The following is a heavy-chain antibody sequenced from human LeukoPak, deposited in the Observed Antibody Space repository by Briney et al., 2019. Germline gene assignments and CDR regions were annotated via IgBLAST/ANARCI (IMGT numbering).Heavy chain of an antibody. J-gene: IGHJ4*02. V-gene: IGHV1-8*02. CDR3: ARRVLWFGEYRTFDY. Sequence: ASVKVSCKASGYTFTAQYMHWVRQAPGQGLEWMGWMNPNSGNTGYAQKFQGRVTMTRNTSMSTAYMELSSLRSEDTAVYYCARRVLWFGEYRTFDYWGQGTLVTVSS. D-gene: IGHD3-10*01. CDR2: MNPNSGNT. CDR1: GYTFTAQY.